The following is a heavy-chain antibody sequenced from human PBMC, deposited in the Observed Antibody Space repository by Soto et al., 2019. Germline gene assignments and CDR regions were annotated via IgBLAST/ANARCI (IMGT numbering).Heavy chain of an antibody. CDR1: GFTFSEHW. J-gene: IGHJ4*02. CDR2: INRDGSIT. CDR3: ARDRAPGEMATTFDY. V-gene: IGHV3-74*01. Sequence: GGSLRLSCVASGFTFSEHWMHWVRQTPGKGLVWATRINRDGSITGYADSVKGRFTISRDNTKNTLYLLMNSLKAEDTAVYYCARDRAPGEMATTFDYWGQGSQVTVSS.